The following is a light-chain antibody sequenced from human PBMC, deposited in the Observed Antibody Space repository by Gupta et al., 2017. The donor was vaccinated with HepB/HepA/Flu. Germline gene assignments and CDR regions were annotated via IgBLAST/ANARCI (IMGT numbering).Light chain of an antibody. CDR2: AAS. V-gene: IGKV1-12*01. J-gene: IGKJ5*01. CDR3: QQATSFPIT. CDR1: QGINEA. Sequence: DIQMTQSPSSVSASVGDRVTISCRASQGINEALAWYQQKPGKAPKLLIYAASSLQSGVPLRFSGSGSGTEFTLTISSLQPEDFASYYCQQATSFPITFGQGTRLDIK.